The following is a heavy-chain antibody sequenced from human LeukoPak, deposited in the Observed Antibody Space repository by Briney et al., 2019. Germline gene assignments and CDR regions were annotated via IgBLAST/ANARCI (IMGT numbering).Heavy chain of an antibody. CDR2: INWNGGST. V-gene: IGHV3-20*04. CDR1: GFTFDDYG. Sequence: GGSLRLSCAASGFTFDDYGMSWVRQAPGKGLEWVSGINWNGGSTGYADSVKGRFTISRDNAKNSLYLQMNSLRAEDTALYYCARESDDFWSGYYRHWGQGTLVTVSS. D-gene: IGHD3-3*01. J-gene: IGHJ4*02. CDR3: ARESDDFWSGYYRH.